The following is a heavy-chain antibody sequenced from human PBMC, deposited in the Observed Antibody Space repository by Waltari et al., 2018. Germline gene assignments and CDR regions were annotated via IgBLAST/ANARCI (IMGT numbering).Heavy chain of an antibody. D-gene: IGHD3-10*01. CDR2: ISGENGNT. Sequence: QIQLVQSGPEVKKPGASVKVSCKASGYTFSNFGISWLRQARGQGLEWMGWISGENGNTLYAKKVRDRLTMTTDTSATTAYMELSSLRSDDTAVYYCAPLPGGSGQTFDYWGQGTLVTVSS. V-gene: IGHV1-18*01. CDR1: GYTFSNFG. J-gene: IGHJ4*02. CDR3: APLPGGSGQTFDY.